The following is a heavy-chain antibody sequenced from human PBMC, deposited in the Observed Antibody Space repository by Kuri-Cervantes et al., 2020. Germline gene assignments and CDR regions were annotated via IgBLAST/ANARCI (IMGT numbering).Heavy chain of an antibody. CDR2: ITRSGGSS. J-gene: IGHJ3*02. CDR3: ARLNYYDSTRDAFDI. Sequence: ETLSLTCAASGFTFTTHSMTWVRQAPGKGLEWVSHITRSGGSSYYADSVKGRFTISRDNAKNSLYLQMNSLRAEDTAVYYCARLNYYDSTRDAFDIWGQGTMVTVSS. D-gene: IGHD3-22*01. CDR1: GFTFTTHS. V-gene: IGHV3-48*01.